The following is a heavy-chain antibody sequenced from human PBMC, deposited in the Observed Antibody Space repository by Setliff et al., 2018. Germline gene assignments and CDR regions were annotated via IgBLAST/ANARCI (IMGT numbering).Heavy chain of an antibody. Sequence: GASVKVSCKASGGTFSSYGISWVRQAPGQGLEWMGGTIPMFGTTNYARKFQGRVTIITDESTSTAYMQLSSLGSEDTAVYYCARDLDYQYYYDSSGRDAFDIWGQGTMVTVSS. CDR1: GGTFSSYG. CDR2: TIPMFGTT. CDR3: ARDLDYQYYYDSSGRDAFDI. V-gene: IGHV1-69*05. D-gene: IGHD3-22*01. J-gene: IGHJ3*02.